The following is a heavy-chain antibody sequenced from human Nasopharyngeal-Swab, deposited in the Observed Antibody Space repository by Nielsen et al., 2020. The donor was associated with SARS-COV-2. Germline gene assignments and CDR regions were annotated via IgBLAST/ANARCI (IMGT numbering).Heavy chain of an antibody. J-gene: IGHJ3*02. CDR1: GVTFSSYG. CDR2: IWYDGSNK. Sequence: GESMKISGAASGVTFSSYGIHWIRQAPGKGLEWVAVIWYDGSNKYYADSVKGRFTISRDNSKNTLYLQMNSLRAEDTAVYYCARGVDYDSSGYYYREAFDIWGQGTMVTVSS. V-gene: IGHV3-33*01. D-gene: IGHD3-22*01. CDR3: ARGVDYDSSGYYYREAFDI.